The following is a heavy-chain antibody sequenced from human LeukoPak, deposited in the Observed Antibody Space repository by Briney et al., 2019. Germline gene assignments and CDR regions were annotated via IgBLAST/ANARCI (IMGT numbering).Heavy chain of an antibody. D-gene: IGHD1-26*01. Sequence: ASVKVSCKVAGYTLTELSMHWVRQAPGKGLEWMGGFDPEDGETIYAQKFQGRVTMTEDTSTDTAYMELSSLRSEDTAVYYCATGLWELPSPLDHWGQGTLVTVSS. V-gene: IGHV1-24*01. CDR1: GYTLTELS. J-gene: IGHJ4*02. CDR2: FDPEDGET. CDR3: ATGLWELPSPLDH.